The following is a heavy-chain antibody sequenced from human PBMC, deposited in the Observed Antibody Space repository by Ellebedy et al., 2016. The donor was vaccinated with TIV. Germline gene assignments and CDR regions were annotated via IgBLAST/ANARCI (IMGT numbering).Heavy chain of an antibody. CDR1: GYSFPSYW. CDR2: IYPGDSDT. Sequence: GESLKISXKGSGYSFPSYWIGWVRQMPGKGLEWMGIIYPGDSDTRYSPSFQGQVTISADKSISTAYLQWSSLKASDTAMYYCARQDWELSPTGPYYFDYWGQGTLVTVSS. J-gene: IGHJ4*02. V-gene: IGHV5-51*01. CDR3: ARQDWELSPTGPYYFDY. D-gene: IGHD3-16*02.